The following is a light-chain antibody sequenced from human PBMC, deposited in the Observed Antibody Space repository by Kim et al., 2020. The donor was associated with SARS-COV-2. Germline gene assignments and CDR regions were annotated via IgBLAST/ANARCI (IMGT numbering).Light chain of an antibody. CDR3: QQYDNLPT. J-gene: IGKJ4*01. V-gene: IGKV1-33*01. Sequence: DIQMTQSPSSLSASVGDRVTITCQASQDISNYLNWYQQKPGKAPKLLIYDASNLETGVPSRFSGSGSGTDFTFTISSLQPGDIATYYWQQYDNLPTFGGGTKVDIK. CDR1: QDISNY. CDR2: DAS.